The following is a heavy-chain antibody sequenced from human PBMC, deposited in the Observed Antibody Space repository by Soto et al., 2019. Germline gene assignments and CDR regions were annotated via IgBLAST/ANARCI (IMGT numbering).Heavy chain of an antibody. CDR3: ARDRGYCSSNGCWNFDH. D-gene: IGHD2-2*01. CDR1: GGSFSGYY. CDR2: INHSGST. J-gene: IGHJ4*01. Sequence: SETLSLTCAVYGGSFSGYYWSWIRQPPGKGLEWIGEINHSGSTNYNPSLKSRVTMTRDTSISTAYMELSRLRSDDTAVYYCARDRGYCSSNGCWNFDHWGHGTLVTAPQ. V-gene: IGHV4-34*10.